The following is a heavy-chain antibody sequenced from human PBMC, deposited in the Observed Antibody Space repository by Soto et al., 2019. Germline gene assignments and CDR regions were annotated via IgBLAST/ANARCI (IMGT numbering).Heavy chain of an antibody. CDR1: GFTFSSYW. Sequence: GGSLRLSCAASGFTFSSYWMHWVRQAPGKGLVWVSRINSDGSSTSYADSVKGRFTISRDNAKNTLYPQMNSLRAEDTAAYYCARDRIAVAPDYWGQGTLVTVSS. J-gene: IGHJ4*02. D-gene: IGHD6-19*01. CDR3: ARDRIAVAPDY. CDR2: INSDGSST. V-gene: IGHV3-74*01.